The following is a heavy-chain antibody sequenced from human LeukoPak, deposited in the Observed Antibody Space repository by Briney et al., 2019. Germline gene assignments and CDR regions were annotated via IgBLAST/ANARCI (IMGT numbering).Heavy chain of an antibody. V-gene: IGHV4-34*01. Sequence: SETLSLICAVHGGFFSCYYWSWLRQPPGKGLEWIGKINHSGSTKYNPSLKSRVTISVDTSKSRFSLKPSSVPAADTAVYYCARGPGYCSSTSCYRGMFVYWGQGTLVTVSS. CDR2: INHSGST. J-gene: IGHJ4*02. CDR1: GGFFSCYY. D-gene: IGHD2-2*02. CDR3: ARGPGYCSSTSCYRGMFVY.